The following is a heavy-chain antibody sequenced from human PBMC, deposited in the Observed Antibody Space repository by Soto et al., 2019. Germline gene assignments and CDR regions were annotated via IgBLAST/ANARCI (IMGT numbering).Heavy chain of an antibody. CDR3: ARWKFMRTIDAFDI. J-gene: IGHJ3*02. D-gene: IGHD1-1*01. CDR1: GFTVRSNY. CDR2: IYSGGST. Sequence: EVQLVESGGGLVQPGGSLRLSCAASGFTVRSNYMSWVRQAPGKGLEWVSVIYSGGSTYYADSVKGRFTIARHNSKNTLYLQMNSLRAEDTAVYYGARWKFMRTIDAFDIWCQGTMVTVSS. V-gene: IGHV3-53*04.